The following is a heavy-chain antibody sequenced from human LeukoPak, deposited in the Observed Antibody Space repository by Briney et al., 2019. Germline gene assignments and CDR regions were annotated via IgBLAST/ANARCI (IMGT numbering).Heavy chain of an antibody. Sequence: GESLKISCKVSGFSFTGYWIGWVRQMPGKGLEWMGIIYPGDSDTRYSPSFQGQVTISADKSISTAYLQWSSLKASDTAMYYCARPPFSESSGYSDYWGQGTLVTVSS. CDR3: ARPPFSESSGYSDY. J-gene: IGHJ4*02. CDR2: IYPGDSDT. CDR1: GFSFTGYW. V-gene: IGHV5-51*01. D-gene: IGHD3-22*01.